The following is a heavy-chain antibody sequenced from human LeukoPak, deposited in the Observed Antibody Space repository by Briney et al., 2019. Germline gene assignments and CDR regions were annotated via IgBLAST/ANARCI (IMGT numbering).Heavy chain of an antibody. CDR3: AREGWSHYYGMDV. D-gene: IGHD2-15*01. CDR1: GFTFSSYA. V-gene: IGHV3-23*01. CDR2: ISGSGGST. Sequence: GGSLRLSRAASGFTFSSYAMSWVRQAPGKGLEWVSAISGSGGSTYYADSVKGRFTISRDNSKNTLYLQMNSLRAEDTAVYYCAREGWSHYYGMDVWGQGTTVTVSS. J-gene: IGHJ6*02.